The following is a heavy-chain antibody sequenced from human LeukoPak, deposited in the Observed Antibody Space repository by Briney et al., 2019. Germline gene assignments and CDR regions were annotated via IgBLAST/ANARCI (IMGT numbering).Heavy chain of an antibody. CDR1: GYSISSGYY. Sequence: SETLSLTCTVSGYSISSGYYWGWIRQPPGKGLEWIGSIYHSGSTYYNPSLKSRVTISVDTSKNQFSLKLGSVTAADTAVYYCAKIWGMATFIGWGQGTLVTVSS. CDR2: IYHSGST. CDR3: AKIWGMATFIG. J-gene: IGHJ4*02. V-gene: IGHV4-38-2*02. D-gene: IGHD5-24*01.